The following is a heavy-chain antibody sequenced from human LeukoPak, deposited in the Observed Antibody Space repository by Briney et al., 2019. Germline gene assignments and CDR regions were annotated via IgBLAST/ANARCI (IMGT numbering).Heavy chain of an antibody. Sequence: GGSLRLSCAASGFTFSSYWMHWVRQAPGKGLVWVSRINSDGSSTSYADSVKGRFTISKDNAKNTLYLQMNSLRAEDTAVYYCARDRGDFDWLALDYWGQGTLVTVSS. CDR2: INSDGSST. J-gene: IGHJ4*02. V-gene: IGHV3-74*01. D-gene: IGHD3-9*01. CDR1: GFTFSSYW. CDR3: ARDRGDFDWLALDY.